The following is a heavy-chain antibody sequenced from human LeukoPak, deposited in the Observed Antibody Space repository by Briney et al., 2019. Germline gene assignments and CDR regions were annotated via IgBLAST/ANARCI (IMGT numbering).Heavy chain of an antibody. Sequence: SETLSLTCAVSGGSISSGGYSWSWIRQPPGKGLEWIGYSYHSGSTYYNPSLKSRVTISVDRSKNQFSLKLSSVTAADTAVYYCARAYYDSSGYDDAFDIWGQGTMVTVSS. J-gene: IGHJ3*02. CDR1: GGSISSGGYS. V-gene: IGHV4-30-2*01. D-gene: IGHD3-22*01. CDR2: SYHSGST. CDR3: ARAYYDSSGYDDAFDI.